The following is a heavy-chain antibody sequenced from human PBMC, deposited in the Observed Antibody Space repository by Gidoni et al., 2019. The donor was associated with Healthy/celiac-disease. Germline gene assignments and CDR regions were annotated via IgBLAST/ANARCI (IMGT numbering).Heavy chain of an antibody. Sequence: EVQLVESGGGLVQPGGSLRLSCAASGFTFSSYEMNWVRQAPGKGLEWVSYISSSGSTIYYADSVKGRFTISRDNAKNSLYLQMNSLRAEDTAVYYCARYRRMVRGVPNWFDPWSQGTLVTVSS. D-gene: IGHD3-10*01. CDR2: ISSSGSTI. CDR3: ARYRRMVRGVPNWFDP. CDR1: GFTFSSYE. J-gene: IGHJ5*02. V-gene: IGHV3-48*03.